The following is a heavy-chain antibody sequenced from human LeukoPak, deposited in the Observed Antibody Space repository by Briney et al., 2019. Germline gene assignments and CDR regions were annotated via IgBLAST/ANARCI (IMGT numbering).Heavy chain of an antibody. V-gene: IGHV3-23*01. D-gene: IGHD2-2*03. Sequence: GGSLRLSCAASGFTFSSYAMSWVRQAPGKGLEWVSAISGSGGSTYYADSVKGRFTISRDNSKNTLYLQMNSLRAEDTAVYYCAKVEVDIVVVPAADFDYWGQGTLVTVSS. CDR3: AKVEVDIVVVPAADFDY. CDR1: GFTFSSYA. CDR2: ISGSGGST. J-gene: IGHJ4*02.